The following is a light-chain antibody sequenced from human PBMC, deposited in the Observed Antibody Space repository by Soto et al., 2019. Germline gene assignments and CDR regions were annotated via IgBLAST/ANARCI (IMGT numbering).Light chain of an antibody. CDR2: AAS. CDR3: QHYYSSSYT. J-gene: IGKJ2*01. V-gene: IGKV1-8*01. CDR1: QGISSY. Sequence: AIRMTQSPSSLSASTGDRVTITCRASQGISSYLAWYQQKPVKAPKLLIYAASTLQSGVTSRFSGSGSATGFTLTISCLQSEDFTTYYCQHYYSSSYTFGQGTKLEIK.